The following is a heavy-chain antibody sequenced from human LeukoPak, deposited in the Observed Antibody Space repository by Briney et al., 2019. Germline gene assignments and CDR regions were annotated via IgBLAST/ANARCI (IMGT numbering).Heavy chain of an antibody. V-gene: IGHV3-74*01. J-gene: IGHJ4*01. CDR2: INTDGSST. CDR3: ARELPREVTLDY. CDR1: GFTFISYG. Sequence: GGSLRLSCAVSGFTFISYGMQWVRQAPGKGLAWVSRINTDGSSTNYAHSVKGRFTISTETAKNTLYLQMNSLRAEDAAVYYCARELPREVTLDYWGQGTLVTVSS. D-gene: IGHD2-21*02.